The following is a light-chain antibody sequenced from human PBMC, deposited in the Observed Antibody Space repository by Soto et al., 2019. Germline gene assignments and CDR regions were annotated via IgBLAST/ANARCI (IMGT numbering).Light chain of an antibody. V-gene: IGKV3-20*01. CDR1: QSVSNND. J-gene: IGKJ1*01. CDR3: QQYGSSGT. CDR2: GAS. Sequence: EIVLTQSPGPLSLSPWERATLSFRASQSVSNNDLAWYQQKPGQAPRLLIYGASNIATGIPDRFSGRGSGTDFTLTISRLEPEDFAVYYCQQYGSSGTFGQGTKV.